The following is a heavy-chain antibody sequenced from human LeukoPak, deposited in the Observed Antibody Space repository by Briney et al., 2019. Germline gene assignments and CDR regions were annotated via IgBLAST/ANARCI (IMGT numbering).Heavy chain of an antibody. V-gene: IGHV3-33*07. CDR2: IWYDGTKE. Sequence: GGSLRLSCGASGFTFRSYGMYWVRQAPGKGLEWVAVIWYDGTKEYYADSVKGRFSISRDNSKNTLFLQMNSLRAEGTAVYYCARVRGRNYGSGSYAGLDVWGKGTTVTVSS. CDR1: GFTFRSYG. CDR3: ARVRGRNYGSGSYAGLDV. D-gene: IGHD3-10*01. J-gene: IGHJ6*04.